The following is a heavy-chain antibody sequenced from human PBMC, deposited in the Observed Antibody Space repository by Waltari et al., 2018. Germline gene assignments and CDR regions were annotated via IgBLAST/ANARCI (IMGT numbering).Heavy chain of an antibody. CDR1: GGSFSGYY. D-gene: IGHD6-13*01. V-gene: IGHV4-34*01. J-gene: IGHJ5*02. CDR2: INHSGST. CDR3: ASFGRYSSSWNPANWFDP. Sequence: QVQLQQWGAGLLKPSETLSLTCAVYGGSFSGYYWSWIRKPPGKGLEWIGEINHSGSTNYNPSLKSRVTISVDTSKNQFSLKLSSVTAADTAVYYCASFGRYSSSWNPANWFDPWGQGTLVTVSS.